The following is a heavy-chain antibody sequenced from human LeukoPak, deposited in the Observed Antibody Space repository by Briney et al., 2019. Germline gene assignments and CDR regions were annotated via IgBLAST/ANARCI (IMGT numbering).Heavy chain of an antibody. V-gene: IGHV4-61*01. CDR1: GGSISSGSYY. J-gene: IGHJ4*02. D-gene: IGHD6-6*01. CDR3: ARGQTRIAALDY. CDR2: THYSGST. Sequence: PSETLSLTCTVSGGSISSGSYYWSWIRQPPGKRLEWIGYTHYSGSTNYNPSLRGRVTISLDMSKNQFSLKLSSVTAADTAVYYCARGQTRIAALDYWGQGTLVTVSS.